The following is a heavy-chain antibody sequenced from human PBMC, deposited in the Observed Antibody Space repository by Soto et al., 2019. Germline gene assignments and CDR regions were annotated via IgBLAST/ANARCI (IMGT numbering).Heavy chain of an antibody. D-gene: IGHD2-8*01. CDR3: ASVGNRPCTNGVCSYYYYGMDV. J-gene: IGHJ6*02. V-gene: IGHV1-18*01. Sequence: QVQLVQSGAEVKKPGASVKVSCKASGYTFTSYGISWVRQAPGQGLEWMGWISAYNGNTNYAQKLQGRVTMTTDTSTSTAYMELRSLRSDDTAVYYCASVGNRPCTNGVCSYYYYGMDVWGQGTTVTVSS. CDR1: GYTFTSYG. CDR2: ISAYNGNT.